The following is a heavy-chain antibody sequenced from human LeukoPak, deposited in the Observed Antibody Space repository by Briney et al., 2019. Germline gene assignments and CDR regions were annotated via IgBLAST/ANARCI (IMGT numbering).Heavy chain of an antibody. Sequence: SETLSLTCTVSGGSISSYYWSWIRQPPGEGLEWIGYIYYSGSTNYNPSLKSRVTISVDTSKNQFSLKLSSVTAADTAVYYCARERGYCSGGSCYRMGGAFDIWGQGTMVTVSS. J-gene: IGHJ3*02. D-gene: IGHD2-15*01. CDR1: GGSISSYY. CDR3: ARERGYCSGGSCYRMGGAFDI. V-gene: IGHV4-59*01. CDR2: IYYSGST.